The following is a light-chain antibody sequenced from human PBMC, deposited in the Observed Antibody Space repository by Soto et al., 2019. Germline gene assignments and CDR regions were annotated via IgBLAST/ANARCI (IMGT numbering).Light chain of an antibody. J-gene: IGKJ2*01. CDR2: ATS. CDR3: QQSYSTHRT. CDR1: QSISSY. Sequence: DIQMTQSPSSLSASVGDRVTITCRASQSISSYLNWYQQKPGKAPKLLIYATSNLQSGVPSRFSGSGSGTDFTLTISSLQHEDFATYYCQQSYSTHRTFGPGTKVDIK. V-gene: IGKV1-39*01.